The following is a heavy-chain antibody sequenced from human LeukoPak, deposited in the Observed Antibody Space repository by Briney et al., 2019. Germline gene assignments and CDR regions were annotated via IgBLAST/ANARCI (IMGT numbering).Heavy chain of an antibody. D-gene: IGHD5-18*01. J-gene: IGHJ5*02. CDR3: ARDERDGGDTAMLGANNWFDP. CDR1: GYTFTSYS. V-gene: IGHV1-46*01. CDR2: INLSGGST. Sequence: ASVKVSCKASGYTFTSYSMHWVRQAPGQGLEWMAIINLSGGSTRYAQKFQGRVTMTRDMSTSTVYMELSSLRSEDTAMYYCARDERDGGDTAMLGANNWFDPWGQGTLVTVSS.